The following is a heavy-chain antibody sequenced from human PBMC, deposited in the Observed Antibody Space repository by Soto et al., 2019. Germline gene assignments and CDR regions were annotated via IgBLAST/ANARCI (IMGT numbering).Heavy chain of an antibody. Sequence: GGSLRLSCAASGFTFSSYAMSWVRQAPGKGLEWVSAISGSGGSTYYADSVKGRFTISRDNSKNTLYLQMNSLRAEDTAVYYCAKGEQLAPLYYYYGMDVWGQGTTVTVSS. J-gene: IGHJ6*02. D-gene: IGHD6-6*01. V-gene: IGHV3-23*01. CDR2: ISGSGGST. CDR1: GFTFSSYA. CDR3: AKGEQLAPLYYYYGMDV.